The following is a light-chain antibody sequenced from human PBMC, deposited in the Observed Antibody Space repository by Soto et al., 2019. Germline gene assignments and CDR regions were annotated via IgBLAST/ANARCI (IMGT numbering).Light chain of an antibody. CDR2: GVY. J-gene: IGLJ2*01. Sequence: QPALTQPASVSGSPGQSITISCTGTDSDVGGYNYVSWYQQHPDKAPKLMIYGVYNRPSGVSNRFSGSKSGNTASLTISGIQAEDEADYYCRSVTNNNTPNVVFAGGTKVTVL. V-gene: IGLV2-14*01. CDR3: RSVTNNNTPNVV. CDR1: DSDVGGYNY.